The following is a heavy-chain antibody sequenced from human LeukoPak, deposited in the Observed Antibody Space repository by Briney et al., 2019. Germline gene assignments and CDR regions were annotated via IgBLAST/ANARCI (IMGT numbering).Heavy chain of an antibody. CDR3: ARLRWSPHI. V-gene: IGHV4-59*08. D-gene: IGHD4-23*01. J-gene: IGHJ3*02. Sequence: SETLSLTCTVPGGSMNTYYWAWIRQPPGKGLEWIGYIYYSGSTNYNPSLKSRVTISVDTSKNQFSLKLSSVTAADTAVYCCARLRWSPHIWGQGTMVTVSS. CDR1: GGSMNTYY. CDR2: IYYSGST.